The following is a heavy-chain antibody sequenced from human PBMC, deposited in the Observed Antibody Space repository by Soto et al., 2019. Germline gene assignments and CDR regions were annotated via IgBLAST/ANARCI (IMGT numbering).Heavy chain of an antibody. CDR2: IRSKAYGGTT. Sequence: GGSLRLSCTASGFTFGDYPMSWFRQAPGKGLEWVGFIRSKAYGGTTEYAASVKDRFTISRDDSKTIAYLQMNSLKTEDTAVYYCTRVRSTSSWTRPHGSGSYSDSWGQGTPVTVSS. D-gene: IGHD3-10*01. CDR1: GFTFGDYP. J-gene: IGHJ5*01. V-gene: IGHV3-49*03. CDR3: TRVRSTSSWTRPHGSGSYSDS.